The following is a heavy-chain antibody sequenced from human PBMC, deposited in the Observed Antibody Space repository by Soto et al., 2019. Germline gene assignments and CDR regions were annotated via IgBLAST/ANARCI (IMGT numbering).Heavy chain of an antibody. CDR2: INHSGST. V-gene: IGHV4-34*01. D-gene: IGHD5-18*01. CDR1: GGSFSGYY. Sequence: SETLSLTCAVYGGSFSGYYWSWIRQPPGKGLEWIGEINHSGSTNYNPSLKSRVTISVDTSKNQFSLKLSSVTAADTAVYYCAKDLRIQLWVRLPYYYGMDVWGQGTKVTVSS. J-gene: IGHJ6*02. CDR3: AKDLRIQLWVRLPYYYGMDV.